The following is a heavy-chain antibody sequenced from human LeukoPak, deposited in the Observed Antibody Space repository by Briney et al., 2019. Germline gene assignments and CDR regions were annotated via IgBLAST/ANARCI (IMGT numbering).Heavy chain of an antibody. Sequence: SATLSLTCTVSGVSINTYFWSWIREPPGKGLEWIGYVYYNGITNHNPSLKSRVSISLDTSKNQFSLRLNSVTAAETAVYYCASQLGGTTFHWGQGILVTVSS. CDR2: VYYNGIT. CDR3: ASQLGGTTFH. CDR1: GVSINTYF. J-gene: IGHJ4*02. D-gene: IGHD1/OR15-1a*01. V-gene: IGHV4-59*01.